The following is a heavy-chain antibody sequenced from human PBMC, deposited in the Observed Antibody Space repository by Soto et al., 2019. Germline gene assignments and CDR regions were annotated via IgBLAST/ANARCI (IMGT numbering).Heavy chain of an antibody. CDR2: ISYDGSNK. J-gene: IGHJ6*02. D-gene: IGHD4-17*01. V-gene: IGHV3-30*18. Sequence: QVQLVESGGGVVQPGRSLRLSCAASGFTFSSYGMHWVRQGPGKGLEWVAVISYDGSNKYYADSVKGRFTISRDNSKNTLYLQMNSLRAEDTAVYYCAKDLGDYGDYYYYGMDVWGQGTTVTVSS. CDR3: AKDLGDYGDYYYYGMDV. CDR1: GFTFSSYG.